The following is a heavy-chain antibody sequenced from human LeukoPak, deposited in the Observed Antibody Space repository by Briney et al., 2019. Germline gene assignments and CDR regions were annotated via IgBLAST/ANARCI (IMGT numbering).Heavy chain of an antibody. CDR1: GFTFSSYA. CDR3: ARDHAQWLAPNYYFDY. CDR2: ISYDGSNK. V-gene: IGHV3-30*04. Sequence: PGGSLRLSCAASGFTFSSYAMHWVRQAPGKGLEWVAVISYDGSNKYYADSVKGRFTISRDNSKNTLYLQMNSLRAEDTAVYYCARDHAQWLAPNYYFDYWGQGTLVTVSS. J-gene: IGHJ4*02. D-gene: IGHD6-19*01.